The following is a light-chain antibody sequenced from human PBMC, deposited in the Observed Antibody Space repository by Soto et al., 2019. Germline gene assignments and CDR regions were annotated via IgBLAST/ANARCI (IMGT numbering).Light chain of an antibody. Sequence: QSVLTQPRSVSGSPGQSVTVSRTGTNSDVGAYNYVSWYQQHPGKAPKLIINDVMARPSGVPDRFSGSKSGSTASLTISGLQVEDEADYYCCSHAGRSTWVFCGGTKVTVL. J-gene: IGLJ3*02. CDR2: DVM. V-gene: IGLV2-11*01. CDR1: NSDVGAYNY. CDR3: CSHAGRSTWV.